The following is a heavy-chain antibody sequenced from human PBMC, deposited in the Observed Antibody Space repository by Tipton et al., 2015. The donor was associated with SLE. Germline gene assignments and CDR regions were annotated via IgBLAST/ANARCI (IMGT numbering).Heavy chain of an antibody. J-gene: IGHJ4*02. CDR2: ISSSSSYT. Sequence: SLRLSCAASGFTLSDYYMSWIRQAPGKGLEWVSYISSSSSYTNYADSVKGRFTISRDNAKNSLYLQMKSLRAEDTAVYYCAKAKQQLVPQGVDYWGQGTLVTVSS. V-gene: IGHV3-11*06. CDR1: GFTLSDYY. CDR3: AKAKQQLVPQGVDY. D-gene: IGHD6-13*01.